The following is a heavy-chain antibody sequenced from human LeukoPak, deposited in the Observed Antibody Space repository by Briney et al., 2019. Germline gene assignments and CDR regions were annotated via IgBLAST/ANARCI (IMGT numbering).Heavy chain of an antibody. J-gene: IGHJ4*01. V-gene: IGHV3-23*01. CDR1: GFIFSSYS. CDR3: AKKYKTPSTNY. D-gene: IGHD1-14*01. CDR2: ITGGAGNS. Sequence: GGSLRLSCAASGFIFSSYSMSWVRQAPGKGLEWVSAITGGAGNSHYADSVKGRFTISRDNSKNMLYLQMNSLRVEDTAIYYCAKKYKTPSTNYWGQEPWSPSPQ.